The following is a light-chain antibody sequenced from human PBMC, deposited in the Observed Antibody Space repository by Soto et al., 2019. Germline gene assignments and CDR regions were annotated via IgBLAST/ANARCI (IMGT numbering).Light chain of an antibody. CDR3: QQYNNWPRAT. CDR1: QTISSW. CDR2: DAS. Sequence: DIQMTQSPSTLSASVGDRVTITCRASQTISSWLAWYQQKPGKAPKLLIYDASSLESGVPARFSGSGSGTEFTLTISSLQSEDFSLYYCQQYNNWPRATFGQGTKV. J-gene: IGKJ1*01. V-gene: IGKV1-5*01.